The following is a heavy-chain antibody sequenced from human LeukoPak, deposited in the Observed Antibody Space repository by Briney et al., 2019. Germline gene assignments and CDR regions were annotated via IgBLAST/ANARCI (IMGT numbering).Heavy chain of an antibody. J-gene: IGHJ1*01. V-gene: IGHV1-2*02. D-gene: IGHD3-22*01. CDR3: ARDGSMRTYYYDSSGSQDQN. Sequence: ASVKVSCKASGYAFTGYYMHWARQAPGQGLEWMGWINPNSGGTNYAQKFQGRVTMTRDTSISTAYMELSRLRSDDTAVYYCARDGSMRTYYYDSSGSQDQNWGQGTLVTVSS. CDR1: GYAFTGYY. CDR2: INPNSGGT.